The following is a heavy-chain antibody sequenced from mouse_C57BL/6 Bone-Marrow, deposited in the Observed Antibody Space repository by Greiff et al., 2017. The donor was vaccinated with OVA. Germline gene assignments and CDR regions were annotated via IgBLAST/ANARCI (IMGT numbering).Heavy chain of an antibody. J-gene: IGHJ1*03. CDR1: GFTFSDYG. CDR3: ARTTVVASYWYFDV. V-gene: IGHV5-17*01. Sequence: EVKLMESGGGLVKPGGSLKLSCAASGFTFSDYGMHWVRQAPEKGLEWVAYISSGSSTIYYADTVKGRFTISRDNAKNTLFLQMTSLRSEDTAMYYCARTTVVASYWYFDVWGTGTTVTVSS. D-gene: IGHD1-1*01. CDR2: ISSGSSTI.